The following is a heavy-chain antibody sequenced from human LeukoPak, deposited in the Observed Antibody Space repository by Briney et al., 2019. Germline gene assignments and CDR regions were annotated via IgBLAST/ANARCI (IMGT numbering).Heavy chain of an antibody. V-gene: IGHV4-34*01. CDR1: GGSFSGYY. J-gene: IGHJ4*02. Sequence: SETLSLTCAVYGGSFSGYYWSWIRQPPGKGLEWIGEINHSGSTNYNPSLKSRVTISVGTSKNQFSLKLSSVTAADTAVYYCARVWVWFGELLFDYWGQGTLVTVSS. D-gene: IGHD3-10*01. CDR2: INHSGST. CDR3: ARVWVWFGELLFDY.